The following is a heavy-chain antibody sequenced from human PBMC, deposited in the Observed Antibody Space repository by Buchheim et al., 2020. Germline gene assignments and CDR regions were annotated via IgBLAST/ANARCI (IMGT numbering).Heavy chain of an antibody. Sequence: EVQLVESGGGLVQPGGSLRLSCAASGFTFSSYEMNWVRQAPGKGLEWVSYISSSGSPIYYADSVKGRFTISRDSAKHSLYLQMNSLRAEDTAVYYCARDHYDFWSGSGYGMDVWGQGTT. J-gene: IGHJ6*02. D-gene: IGHD3-3*01. CDR2: ISSSGSPI. CDR3: ARDHYDFWSGSGYGMDV. V-gene: IGHV3-48*03. CDR1: GFTFSSYE.